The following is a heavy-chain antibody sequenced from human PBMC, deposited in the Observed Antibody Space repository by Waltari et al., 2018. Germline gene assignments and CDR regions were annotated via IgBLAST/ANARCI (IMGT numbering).Heavy chain of an antibody. Sequence: EVQLLESGGGLVQPGGSLRLSCAASGFTFSSYAMSWVRQAPGKGLEWVSAISGSGGSTYYADSVKGRFTISRDNSKNTLYLQMNSLRSEDTAVYYCAKAPRPWIQLWLLDYWGQGTLVTVSS. CDR1: GFTFSSYA. D-gene: IGHD5-18*01. J-gene: IGHJ4*02. CDR3: AKAPRPWIQLWLLDY. V-gene: IGHV3-23*01. CDR2: ISGSGGST.